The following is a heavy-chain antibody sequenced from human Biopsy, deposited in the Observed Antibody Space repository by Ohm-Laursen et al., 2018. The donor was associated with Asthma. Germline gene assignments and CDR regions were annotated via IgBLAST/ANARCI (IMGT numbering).Heavy chain of an antibody. V-gene: IGHV4-39*01. J-gene: IGHJ6*02. CDR1: SGSGGYMRSGNYY. Sequence: GTLSLTCSLSSGSGGYMRSGNYYWGWIRQPPGKGLEWIGSIYYSGTTYYNPSLGSRVTVSADTSKNQFSLKLTSVTAADTAVYYCVRGSSSWHHGPFHYYYGLDVWGQGTTATVPS. D-gene: IGHD6-13*01. CDR2: IYYSGTT. CDR3: VRGSSSWHHGPFHYYYGLDV.